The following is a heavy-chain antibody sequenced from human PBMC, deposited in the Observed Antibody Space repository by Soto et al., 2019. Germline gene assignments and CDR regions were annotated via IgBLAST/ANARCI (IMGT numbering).Heavy chain of an antibody. CDR2: VKEDGSEL. Sequence: LRLSCAVSGFNVMSYWMSWVRQAPEKGLEWVASVKEDGSELYYLHSVRGRFSMTRDSAGNALHLTMNYLSAEDTGVYFCARDIGFDYVNWGQGIPVTVSS. D-gene: IGHD3-16*01. CDR3: ARDIGFDYVN. V-gene: IGHV3-7*01. J-gene: IGHJ4*02. CDR1: GFNVMSYW.